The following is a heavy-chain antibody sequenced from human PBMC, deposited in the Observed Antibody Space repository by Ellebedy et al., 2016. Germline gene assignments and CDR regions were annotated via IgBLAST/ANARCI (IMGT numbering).Heavy chain of an antibody. D-gene: IGHD2-2*01. CDR3: ARDDQYQLLSGYYYYMDV. V-gene: IGHV3-13*01. Sequence: GESLKISXAASGFTFSSYDMHWVRQATGKGLEWVSAIGTAGDTYYPGSVKGRFTISRENAKNSLYLQMNSLRAGDTAVYYCARDDQYQLLSGYYYYMDVWGKGTTVTVSS. J-gene: IGHJ6*03. CDR1: GFTFSSYD. CDR2: IGTAGDT.